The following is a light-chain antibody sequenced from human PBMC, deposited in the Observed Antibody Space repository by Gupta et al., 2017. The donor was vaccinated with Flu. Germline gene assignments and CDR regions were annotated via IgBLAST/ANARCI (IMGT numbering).Light chain of an antibody. V-gene: IGKV1-39*01. CDR1: QSISSY. CDR2: AAS. Sequence: DIQLTQSPSSLSASVGDRVTITCRASQSISSYLNWYQQKPGKAPKRLIYAASSVQSGVPSRFSGSGSGTDFTLTISRLQPEDFATYYCQQSYSTPYTFGQGTKLEIK. CDR3: QQSYSTPYT. J-gene: IGKJ2*01.